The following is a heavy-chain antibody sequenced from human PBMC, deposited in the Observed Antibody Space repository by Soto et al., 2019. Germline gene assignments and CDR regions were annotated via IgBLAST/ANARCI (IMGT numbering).Heavy chain of an antibody. Sequence: QVQLQESGPGLVKPSQTLSLTCTVSGGSINSGNYYWNWIRQHPGKGLEWFGYIYYSGSTYYNPSLKSRVIMSVDTSKNQFSLKLSSVTAADTAVYYCASGAYGDISNFNYWGQGTLVTVSS. CDR2: IYYSGST. J-gene: IGHJ4*02. CDR1: GGSINSGNYY. D-gene: IGHD4-17*01. V-gene: IGHV4-31*03. CDR3: ASGAYGDISNFNY.